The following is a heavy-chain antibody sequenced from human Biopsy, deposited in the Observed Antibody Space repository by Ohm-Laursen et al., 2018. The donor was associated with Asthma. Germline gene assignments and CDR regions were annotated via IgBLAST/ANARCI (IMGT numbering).Heavy chain of an antibody. CDR1: GVTFSDHY. V-gene: IGHV3-11*06. CDR3: ARDGPELPTELDY. J-gene: IGHJ4*02. Sequence: GSLRLSCTASGVTFSDHYMSWIRQAPGKGLEWVSFIDSRSFSTTCADSVKGRFTISRDNAKNSLYLQMNSLRAEDTAVYYCARDGPELPTELDYWGPGTLVTVSS. CDR2: IDSRSFST. D-gene: IGHD1-14*01.